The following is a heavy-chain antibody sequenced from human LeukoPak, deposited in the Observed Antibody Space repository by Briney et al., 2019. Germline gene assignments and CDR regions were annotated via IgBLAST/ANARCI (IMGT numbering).Heavy chain of an antibody. CDR2: IYYSGST. CDR3: ARGEFDYYYGMDV. J-gene: IGHJ6*02. D-gene: IGHD3-10*01. V-gene: IGHV4-39*07. Sequence: PSETLSLTCTVSGGSISSSSYYWGWIRQPPGKGLEWIGSIYYSGSTYYNPSLKSRVTISVDTSKNQFSLNLSSVTAADTAVYYCARGEFDYYYGMDVWGQGTTVTVSS. CDR1: GGSISSSSYY.